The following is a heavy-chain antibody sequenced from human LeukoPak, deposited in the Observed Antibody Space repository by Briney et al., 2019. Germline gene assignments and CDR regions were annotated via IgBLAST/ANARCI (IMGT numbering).Heavy chain of an antibody. CDR1: GFTFSSFA. V-gene: IGHV3-30*04. J-gene: IGHJ4*02. D-gene: IGHD6-19*01. Sequence: GRSLRLSCAASGFTFSSFAMHWVRQAPGKGLEWVAVISYDGGNKFYADSVKGRFTISRDNSNITLYLQMNSLRPEDTAVYYCAKLIAVAGPPFDYWGQGTLVTVSS. CDR3: AKLIAVAGPPFDY. CDR2: ISYDGGNK.